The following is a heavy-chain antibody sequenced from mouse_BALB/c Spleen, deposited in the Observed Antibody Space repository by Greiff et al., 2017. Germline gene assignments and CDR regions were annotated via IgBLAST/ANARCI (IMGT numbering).Heavy chain of an antibody. CDR2: IWWDDDK. D-gene: IGHD1-3*01. J-gene: IGHJ4*01. CDR1: GFSLSTSGMG. V-gene: IGHV8-8*01. CDR3: ARSESSLFYAMDY. Sequence: QVTLKESGPGLLKPSQTLSLTCSSSGFSLSTSGMGLVWLRQASGMGLVWLVHIWWDDDKYYNPSLNSQLTISEDTSRNQVFLKITSVDTAATATYCCARSESSLFYAMDYWGQGTSVTVSS.